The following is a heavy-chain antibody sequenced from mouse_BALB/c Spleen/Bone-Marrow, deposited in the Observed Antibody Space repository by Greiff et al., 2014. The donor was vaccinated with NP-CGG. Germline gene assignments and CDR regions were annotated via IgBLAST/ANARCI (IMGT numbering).Heavy chain of an antibody. CDR2: IGVGGTYT. V-gene: IGHV5-6*02. J-gene: IGHJ3*01. CDR3: ARPFTTVVATVFAY. D-gene: IGHD1-1*01. Sequence: EVMLVESGGDLVKPGGPLKLSCAASGFTFSGFGMSWVRQSPDKRLEWVATIGVGGTYTYYPDSVKGRFTISRDNAKNTLYLRMSSLKSEDTAMYYCARPFTTVVATVFAYWGQGTLVTVSA. CDR1: GFTFSGFG.